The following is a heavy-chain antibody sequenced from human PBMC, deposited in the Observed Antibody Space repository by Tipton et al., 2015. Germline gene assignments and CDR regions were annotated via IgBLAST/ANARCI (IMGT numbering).Heavy chain of an antibody. CDR2: LYFSGTT. D-gene: IGHD4-23*01. J-gene: IGHJ4*02. CDR1: GYSINNDYY. Sequence: GLVKPSETMSLTCDVSGYSINNDYYWAWIRQPPGKGLEWIGSLYFSGTTYYNPSLKSRVTISIDRFKNQFSLKLSSVTASDTAVYYCARARGRHGGLFDSWGQGILVTVSS. CDR3: ARARGRHGGLFDS. V-gene: IGHV4-38-2*01.